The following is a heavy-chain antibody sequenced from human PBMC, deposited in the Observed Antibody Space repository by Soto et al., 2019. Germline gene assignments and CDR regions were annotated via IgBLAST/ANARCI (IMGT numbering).Heavy chain of an antibody. V-gene: IGHV3-30-3*01. CDR1: GFTLSSYA. Sequence: LRLSCAASGFTLSSYAMHWVRQAPGKGLEWVAVISYDGSNKYYADSVKGRFTISRDNSKNTLYLQMNSPRAEDTAVYYCARDIFRVVAATPYYYYGMDVWGQGTTVTVSS. J-gene: IGHJ6*02. D-gene: IGHD2-15*01. CDR3: ARDIFRVVAATPYYYYGMDV. CDR2: ISYDGSNK.